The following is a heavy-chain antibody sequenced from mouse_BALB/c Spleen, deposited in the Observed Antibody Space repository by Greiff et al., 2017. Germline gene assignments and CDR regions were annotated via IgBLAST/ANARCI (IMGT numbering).Heavy chain of an antibody. Sequence: EVKLMESGGGLVQPGGSRKLSCAASGFTFSSFGMHWVRQAPEKGLEWVAYISSGSSTIYYADTVKGRFTISRDNPKNTLFLQMTSLRSEDTAMYYCAKTARAPAWFAYWGQGTLVTVSA. CDR3: AKTARAPAWFAY. V-gene: IGHV5-17*02. J-gene: IGHJ3*01. CDR2: ISSGSSTI. CDR1: GFTFSSFG. D-gene: IGHD3-2*01.